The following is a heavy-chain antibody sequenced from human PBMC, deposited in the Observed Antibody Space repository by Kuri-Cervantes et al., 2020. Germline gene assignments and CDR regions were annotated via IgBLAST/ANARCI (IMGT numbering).Heavy chain of an antibody. D-gene: IGHD1-26*01. J-gene: IGHJ4*02. CDR2: MNPNSGNA. CDR3: ARPTYSGSYYAPFDY. V-gene: IGHV1-8*01. Sequence: ASVKVSCKASGYTFSRYDINWVRQATGQGLEWMGWMNPNSGNAGYAQKFQGRVTMTRNTSISTAYMELSSLRSEDTAVYYCARPTYSGSYYAPFDYWGQGTLVTVSS. CDR1: GYTFSRYD.